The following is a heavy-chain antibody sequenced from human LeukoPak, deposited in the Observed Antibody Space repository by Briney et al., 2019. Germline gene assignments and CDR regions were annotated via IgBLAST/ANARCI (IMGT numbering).Heavy chain of an antibody. D-gene: IGHD6-19*01. J-gene: IGHJ4*02. CDR1: GFTFGSYS. V-gene: IGHV3-21*01. CDR3: ASQTPRRLPIAVADYFDY. Sequence: GGSLRLACAVSGFTFGSYSMNWVRQAPGKGLEWVSFISTSGSYIYYADSVKGRFTISRDNAKDSLYLQMNSLRAEDTAVYYCASQTPRRLPIAVADYFDYWGQGTLVTVSS. CDR2: ISTSGSYI.